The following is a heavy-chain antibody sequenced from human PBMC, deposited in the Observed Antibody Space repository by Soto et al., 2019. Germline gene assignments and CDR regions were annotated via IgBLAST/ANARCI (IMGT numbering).Heavy chain of an antibody. CDR2: IFFTGNI. J-gene: IGHJ4*02. D-gene: IGHD2-15*01. CDR1: GASLSSISYY. V-gene: IGHV4-39*01. CDR3: ASRHCSGGSCYNHGVNS. Sequence: SETLSLTCTVSGASLSSISYYWGWIRQPPGKGLAWVGSIFFTGNIYYNPSLKSRGTISVDTSRNQFSLMVNSVTAADTAVYYCASRHCSGGSCYNHGVNSCGQEALVTISS.